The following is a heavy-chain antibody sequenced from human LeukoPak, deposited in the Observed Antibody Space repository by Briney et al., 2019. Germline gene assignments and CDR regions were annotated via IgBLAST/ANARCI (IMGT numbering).Heavy chain of an antibody. Sequence: GCSLRPSCEASGFTLTIFPRSGSPQPPGKGWRRVPAIMGSGGSTYYADSLKGRFTISRDYSKNTLYLQMNNLRAEDTAVYYCAKDSFDWYYYDSSGRSDYWGQGTLVTVSS. J-gene: IGHJ4*02. CDR2: IMGSGGST. CDR3: AKDSFDWYYYDSSGRSDY. D-gene: IGHD3-22*01. V-gene: IGHV3-23*01. CDR1: GFTLTIFP.